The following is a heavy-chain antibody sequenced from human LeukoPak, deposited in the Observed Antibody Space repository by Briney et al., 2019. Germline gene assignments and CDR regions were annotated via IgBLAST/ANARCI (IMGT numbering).Heavy chain of an antibody. D-gene: IGHD4-17*01. Sequence: SETLSLTCTVSGGSISSYYWSWIRQPPGKGLEWIGSIYYSGSTYYNPSLKSRVTISVDTSKNQFSLKLSSVTAADTAVYYCARQDYGDYVSNWFDPWGQGTLVTVSS. CDR1: GGSISSYY. J-gene: IGHJ5*02. CDR3: ARQDYGDYVSNWFDP. CDR2: IYYSGST. V-gene: IGHV4-59*05.